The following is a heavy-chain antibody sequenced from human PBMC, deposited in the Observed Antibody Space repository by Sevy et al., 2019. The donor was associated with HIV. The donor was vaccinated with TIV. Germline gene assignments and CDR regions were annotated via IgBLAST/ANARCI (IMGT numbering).Heavy chain of an antibody. CDR3: ATISSTLDTAMVTYYYGMDV. Sequence: GGSLRLSCAASGFTFSSYGMHWVRQAPGKGLEWVAVISYDGSNKYYADSVKGRFTISRDNSKNTLYLQMNSLRAEDTAVYYCATISSTLDTAMVTYYYGMDVWGQGTTVTVSS. J-gene: IGHJ6*02. CDR1: GFTFSSYG. V-gene: IGHV3-30*03. D-gene: IGHD5-18*01. CDR2: ISYDGSNK.